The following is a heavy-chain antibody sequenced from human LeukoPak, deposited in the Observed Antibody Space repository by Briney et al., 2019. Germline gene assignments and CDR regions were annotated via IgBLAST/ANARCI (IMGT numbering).Heavy chain of an antibody. J-gene: IGHJ4*02. Sequence: GRSLRLSCAASGFSFSTYSMHWVRQAPGKGLEWVAVISYDGSNKYYADSVTGRFTISRDNSKNTLYLQMNSLRAEDTAVYYCARAPAPIATYYYLDYWGQGTLVSVSS. CDR1: GFSFSTYS. CDR2: ISYDGSNK. D-gene: IGHD2-2*02. V-gene: IGHV3-30*01. CDR3: ARAPAPIATYYYLDY.